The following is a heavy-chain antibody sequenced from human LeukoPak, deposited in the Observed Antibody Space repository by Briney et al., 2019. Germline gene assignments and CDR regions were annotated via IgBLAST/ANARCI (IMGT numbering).Heavy chain of an antibody. D-gene: IGHD3-10*01. Sequence: ASVKVSCKASGYTFTSYGISWVRQAPGQGLEWMGWISAYNGNTNYAQKLQGRVTMTTDTSTSTAYMELRSLRSDDTAVYYCARVSITRLLWFGELYGDYWGQGTLVTVSS. J-gene: IGHJ4*02. CDR1: GYTFTSYG. CDR3: ARVSITRLLWFGELYGDY. CDR2: ISAYNGNT. V-gene: IGHV1-18*01.